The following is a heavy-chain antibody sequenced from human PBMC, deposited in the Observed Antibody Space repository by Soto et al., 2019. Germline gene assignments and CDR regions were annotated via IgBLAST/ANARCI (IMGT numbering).Heavy chain of an antibody. J-gene: IGHJ4*02. Sequence: SETLSLTCTVSGGSISSSSYYWGWIRQPPGKGLECIGSIYYSGGTYYNPSLKSRVTISVDTSKNQFSLKLSSVTAADTAVYFCARSSIAPRLFMYPFDYWGQGTLVTSPQ. CDR1: GGSISSSSYY. CDR2: IYYSGGT. V-gene: IGHV4-39*01. CDR3: ARSSIAPRLFMYPFDY. D-gene: IGHD6-6*01.